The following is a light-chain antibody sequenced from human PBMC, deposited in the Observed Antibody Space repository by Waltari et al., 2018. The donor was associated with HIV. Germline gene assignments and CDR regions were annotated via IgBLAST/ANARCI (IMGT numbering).Light chain of an antibody. J-gene: IGKJ4*01. CDR3: MQSIKLPLT. CDR2: EVS. CDR1: QSLLHTDGKTY. V-gene: IGKV2D-29*01. Sequence: IVLTQTPLSLSVTPGQPASISCKSSQSLLHTDGKTYLYWYLQKAGQPPQLLINEVSNRFSRVPDRFRGGGSGTEFSLKISRVEAEDVGIYYCMQSIKLPLTFGGGTKVEIK.